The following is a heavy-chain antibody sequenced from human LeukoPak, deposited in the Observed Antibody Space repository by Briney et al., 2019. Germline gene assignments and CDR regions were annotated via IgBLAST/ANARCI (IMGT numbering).Heavy chain of an antibody. J-gene: IGHJ4*02. CDR3: ASSIAAAGTCDY. V-gene: IGHV1-18*01. Sequence: ASVKVSCTASGYTFTSYGISWVRQAPGQGLEWMGWISAYNGNTNYAQKLQGRVTMTTDTSTSTAYMELRSLRSDDTAVYYCASSIAAAGTCDYWGQGTLVTVSS. CDR1: GYTFTSYG. D-gene: IGHD6-13*01. CDR2: ISAYNGNT.